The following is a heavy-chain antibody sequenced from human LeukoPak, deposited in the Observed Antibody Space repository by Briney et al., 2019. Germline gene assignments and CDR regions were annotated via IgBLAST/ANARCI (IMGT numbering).Heavy chain of an antibody. D-gene: IGHD3-22*01. Sequence: ASVKISCKASGYIFTNYYIHWVRQAPGQGLEWMGLVNPVGGRTTYAQKFQGRVTMIRGTSTRTVYLELSNLTSDDTAVYFCAREPYDRSGYFFDFWGQGTLVTVSS. CDR1: GYIFTNYY. CDR2: VNPVGGRT. CDR3: AREPYDRSGYFFDF. V-gene: IGHV1-46*01. J-gene: IGHJ4*02.